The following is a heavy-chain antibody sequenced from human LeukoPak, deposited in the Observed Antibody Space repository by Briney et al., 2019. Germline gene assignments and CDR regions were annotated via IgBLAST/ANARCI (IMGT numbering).Heavy chain of an antibody. CDR2: MSGSGGST. Sequence: PGGSLRLSCAASGFTFSTYAMSWVRQAPGKGLEWVSGMSGSGGSTYYADSVKGRFTISRDNSNDTLHLQMSSLRVEDTAVYYCAKPPSYCAETSCYPIGYPLNSWGQGTLVTVSS. CDR1: GFTFSTYA. J-gene: IGHJ4*02. V-gene: IGHV3-23*01. CDR3: AKPPSYCAETSCYPIGYPLNS. D-gene: IGHD2-2*01.